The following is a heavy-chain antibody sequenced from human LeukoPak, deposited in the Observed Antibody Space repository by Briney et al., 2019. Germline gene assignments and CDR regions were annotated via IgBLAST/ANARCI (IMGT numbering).Heavy chain of an antibody. CDR2: MYFPGTT. D-gene: IGHD2-15*01. CDR1: GDSIGGYF. J-gene: IGHJ4*02. V-gene: IGHV4-59*01. Sequence: SETLSLTCSVSGDSIGGYFWSWIRLPPGKGLEWIGYMYFPGTTSYNPSFRSRVTISGDSSKNQFSLTLTSVTAADTALYYCARCILGGSCCYFDFWGQGTPVTVSS. CDR3: ARCILGGSCCYFDF.